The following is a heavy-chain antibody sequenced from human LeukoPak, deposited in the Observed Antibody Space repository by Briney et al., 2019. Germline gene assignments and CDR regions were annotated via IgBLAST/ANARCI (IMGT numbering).Heavy chain of an antibody. V-gene: IGHV1-18*01. J-gene: IGHJ3*02. CDR3: ARDLGRWLRSNAFDI. Sequence: ASVKVSCKASGYTFTSYGISWVRQAPGQGLEWMGWISAYNGNTNYAQKLQGRVTMTTDTSTSTAYMELRSLRSDDTAVYYCARDLGRWLRSNAFDIWGQVTMVTVSS. CDR1: GYTFTSYG. D-gene: IGHD5-12*01. CDR2: ISAYNGNT.